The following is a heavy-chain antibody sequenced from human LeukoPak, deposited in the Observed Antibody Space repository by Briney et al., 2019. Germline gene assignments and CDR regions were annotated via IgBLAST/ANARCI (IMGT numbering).Heavy chain of an antibody. CDR1: GFTFSSYE. J-gene: IGHJ5*02. CDR2: ISSSGSTI. CDR3: ARGPRDWFDP. Sequence: QPGGSLRLSCAASGFTFSSYEMNWVRQAPGKGLEWVSYISSSGSTIYYAASVKGRFTISRDNAKNSLYLQTNRLRAEDTAVYYCARGPRDWFDPWGQGTLVTVSS. V-gene: IGHV3-48*03.